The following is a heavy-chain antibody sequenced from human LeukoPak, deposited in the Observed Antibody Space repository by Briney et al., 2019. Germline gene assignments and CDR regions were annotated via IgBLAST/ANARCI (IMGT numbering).Heavy chain of an antibody. V-gene: IGHV4-59*12. CDR2: VYFTGNA. CDR1: GGSITHYY. CDR3: AKGYGLYHH. Sequence: SETLSLTCSVSGGSITHYYWTWVRQSPGKGLEWIGYVYFTGNAKYNPSLESRVTISPDTSKNQFSLRLNSVTAADTAVYYCAKGYGLYHHGGQGILVTVSS. D-gene: IGHD5/OR15-5a*01. J-gene: IGHJ4*02.